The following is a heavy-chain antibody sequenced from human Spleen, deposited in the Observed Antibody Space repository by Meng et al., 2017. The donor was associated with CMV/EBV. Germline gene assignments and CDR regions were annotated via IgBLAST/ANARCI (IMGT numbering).Heavy chain of an antibody. V-gene: IGHV5-51*01. CDR2: IYPGDSDT. CDR1: GYSFTSYW. CDR3: ARLPGITIFGVVTA. Sequence: GASLKISCKGSGYSFTSYWIGWVRQMPGKGLEWMRIIYPGDSDTRYSPSFQGQVTISVDKSISTAYLQWSSLKASDTAMYYCARLPGITIFGVVTAWGQGTLVTVSS. J-gene: IGHJ5*02. D-gene: IGHD3-3*01.